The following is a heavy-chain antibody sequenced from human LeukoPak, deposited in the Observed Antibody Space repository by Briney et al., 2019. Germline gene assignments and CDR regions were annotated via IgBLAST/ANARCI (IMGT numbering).Heavy chain of an antibody. J-gene: IGHJ6*02. Sequence: GGSLRLSCAAFGFTFSNAWMSWIRQAPGKGLEWVSYISSSGSTIYYADSVKGRFTISRDNAKNSLYLQMNSLRAEDTAVYYCARDGYYGSGIPYYYYGMDVWGQGTTVTVSS. CDR2: ISSSGSTI. D-gene: IGHD3-10*01. V-gene: IGHV3-11*01. CDR1: GFTFSNAW. CDR3: ARDGYYGSGIPYYYYGMDV.